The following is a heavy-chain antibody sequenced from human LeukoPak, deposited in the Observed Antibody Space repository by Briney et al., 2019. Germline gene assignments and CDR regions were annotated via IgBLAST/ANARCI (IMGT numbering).Heavy chain of an antibody. CDR3: ARGGYCSSSSCYGDDAFDI. Sequence: SETLSLTCTVSGGSISNYYCSWIRQPPGKGLEWIGYIYYSGSTNYNPSLKSRVSISVDTSKKQFSLKLTSVTAADTAIYYCARGGYCSSSSCYGDDAFDIWGQGTMVTVSS. CDR1: GGSISNYY. CDR2: IYYSGST. D-gene: IGHD2-2*01. J-gene: IGHJ3*02. V-gene: IGHV4-59*01.